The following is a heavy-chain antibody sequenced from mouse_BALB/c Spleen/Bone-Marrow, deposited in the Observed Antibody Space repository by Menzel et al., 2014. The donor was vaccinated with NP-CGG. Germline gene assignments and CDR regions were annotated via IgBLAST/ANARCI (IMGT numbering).Heavy chain of an antibody. CDR2: INPGSGGT. CDR3: GRHYFDY. Sequence: QVQLQQSGAELVRPGTSVKVSCKASGYAFTNYLIEWVKQRPGQGLEWNGVINPGSGGTNYNEKFKGKATLTADKSSSTAYMQLSSLTSDDSAVYFCGRHYFDYWGQGTTLTVSS. V-gene: IGHV1-54*01. J-gene: IGHJ2*01. CDR1: GYAFTNYL.